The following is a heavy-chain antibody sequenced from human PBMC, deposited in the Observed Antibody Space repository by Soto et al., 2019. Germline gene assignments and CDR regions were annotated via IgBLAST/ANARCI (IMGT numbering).Heavy chain of an antibody. Sequence: QVQLVESGGGVVQPGRSQRLSCAASGFTFSMYGMHWVRQAPGKGLEWMATVYYDGHNKYYADSVRARFTISRDNSKNMVYLQMNSLRAEDTAVYYCAMDPPSTLASFDIWGRGTMVTVSS. CDR1: GFTFSMYG. V-gene: IGHV3-33*01. J-gene: IGHJ3*02. CDR2: VYYDGHNK. D-gene: IGHD2-2*01. CDR3: AMDPPSTLASFDI.